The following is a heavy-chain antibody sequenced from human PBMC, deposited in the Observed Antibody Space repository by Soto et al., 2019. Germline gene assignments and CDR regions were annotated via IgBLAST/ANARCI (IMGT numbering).Heavy chain of an antibody. Sequence: LTCSVSGASMNDYYGSWVRQPPGKGLEWIGYMHSTGRANSNSSLNSRVSISVDTSKNRFSLSLTSVTPADTAVYYCVRSGHSFDGVMWGRGMLVTVSS. CDR3: VRSGHSFDGVM. J-gene: IGHJ4*02. D-gene: IGHD3-10*01. CDR2: MHSTGRA. V-gene: IGHV4-59*01. CDR1: GASMNDYY.